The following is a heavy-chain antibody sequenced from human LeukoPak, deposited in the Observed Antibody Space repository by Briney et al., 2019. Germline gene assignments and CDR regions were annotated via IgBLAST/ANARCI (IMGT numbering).Heavy chain of an antibody. CDR1: GGSFSGYY. J-gene: IGHJ4*02. CDR3: ARVEYSSSLDY. CDR2: IYYSGRT. Sequence: SETLPLTCAVYGGSFSGYYWSWIRQPPGKGLEWIGSIYYSGRTYYNPSLKSRVTISVDTSKNQFSLKLSSVTAADTAVYYCARVEYSSSLDYWGQGTLVTVSS. D-gene: IGHD6-6*01. V-gene: IGHV4-34*01.